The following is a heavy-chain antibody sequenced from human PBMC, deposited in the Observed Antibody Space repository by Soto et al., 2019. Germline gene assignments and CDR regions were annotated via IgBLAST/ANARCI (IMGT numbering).Heavy chain of an antibody. D-gene: IGHD2-15*01. CDR1: GFTFSSYA. J-gene: IGHJ6*03. CDR2: ISGSGGST. Sequence: GGSLRLSCAASGFTFSSYAMSWVRQAPGKGLEWVSAISGSGGSTYYADSVKGRFTISRDNSKNTLYLQMNSLRAEDTAVYYCAKAGIVRSGGTQRDYYYYYMDVWGKGTTVTVSS. V-gene: IGHV3-23*01. CDR3: AKAGIVRSGGTQRDYYYYYMDV.